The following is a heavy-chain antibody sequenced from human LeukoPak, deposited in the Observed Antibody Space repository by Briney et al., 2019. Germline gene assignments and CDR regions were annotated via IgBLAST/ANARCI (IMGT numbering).Heavy chain of an antibody. CDR3: VRYYYDSSGYYNFDY. CDR2: IYYSGST. D-gene: IGHD3-22*01. J-gene: IGHJ4*02. CDR1: GGSISRYY. V-gene: IGHV4-59*01. Sequence: SETLSLTCTVSGGSISRYYWSWIRQPPGKGLEWIGYIYYSGSTNYNPSLKSRVTISVDTSKNQFSLKLSSVTAADTAVYYCVRYYYDSSGYYNFDYWGQETLVTVSS.